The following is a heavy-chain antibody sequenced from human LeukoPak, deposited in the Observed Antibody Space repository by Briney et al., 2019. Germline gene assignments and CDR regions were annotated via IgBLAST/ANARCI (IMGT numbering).Heavy chain of an antibody. CDR2: IKEDGSDK. V-gene: IGHV3-7*01. CDR1: GFTFSSYW. Sequence: GGSLRLPCVASGFTFSSYWMSWVRQAPGKGLEWVANIKEDGSDKYYVDSVKGRFTISRDNTKNSLYLQLNSLRAEGTAVYYCARERDSSGYYGDYWGQGTLVTVSS. D-gene: IGHD3-22*01. J-gene: IGHJ4*02. CDR3: ARERDSSGYYGDY.